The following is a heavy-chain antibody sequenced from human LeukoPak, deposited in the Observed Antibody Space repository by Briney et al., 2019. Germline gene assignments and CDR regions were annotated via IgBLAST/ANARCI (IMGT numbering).Heavy chain of an antibody. Sequence: GGSLRLSCAASGFTFSSYAMSWVRQAPGKGLEWVSAISGSGGSTYYADSVKGRFTISRDNSKNTLYLQMSSLRAEDTAVYYCAKKEDPYDSSGPLFDYWGQGTLVTVSS. CDR2: ISGSGGST. CDR1: GFTFSSYA. D-gene: IGHD3-22*01. V-gene: IGHV3-23*01. J-gene: IGHJ4*02. CDR3: AKKEDPYDSSGPLFDY.